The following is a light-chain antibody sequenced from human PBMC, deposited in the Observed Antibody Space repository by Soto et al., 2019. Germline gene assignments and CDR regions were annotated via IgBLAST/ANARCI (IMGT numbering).Light chain of an antibody. CDR2: GAS. J-gene: IGKJ2*01. Sequence: EIVMTQSPATLSVSPGERATLSCRASQSVSSNLAGYQQKPGQAPRLLIYGASTRATGIPDRFSGSGSGTEFTPTISILQSEDFAVYYCKQYNNWPPYTFGQGTKLEIK. V-gene: IGKV3-15*01. CDR3: KQYNNWPPYT. CDR1: QSVSSN.